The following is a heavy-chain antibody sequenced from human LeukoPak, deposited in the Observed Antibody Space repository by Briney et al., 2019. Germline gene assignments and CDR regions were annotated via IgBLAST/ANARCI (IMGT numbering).Heavy chain of an antibody. CDR3: AKDGGDY. J-gene: IGHJ4*02. D-gene: IGHD3-16*01. CDR2: ISSDGSNK. CDR1: GFIFSSYG. Sequence: GGSLRLSCAASGFIFSSYGMHWVRQAPGKGLEWVTVISSDGSNKYYADSVKGRFTISRDNSKNTLYLQMNSLKTEDTAVYYCAKDGGDYWGQGTLVTVSS. V-gene: IGHV3-30*18.